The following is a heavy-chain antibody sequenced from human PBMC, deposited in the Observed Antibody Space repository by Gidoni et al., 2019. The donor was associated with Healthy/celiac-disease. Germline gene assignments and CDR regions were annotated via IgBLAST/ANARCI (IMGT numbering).Heavy chain of an antibody. CDR2: MSYDGSNK. Sequence: QVQPVESWGGVVQPGRFTRLSGAASGFTFSSYGMHCVRQAPGRGLRWVAVMSYDGSNKYYADSVKGRFTISRDNSKNTLYLQMNSLRAEDTAVYYCATDVDTAMFGHWGQGTLVTVSS. J-gene: IGHJ4*02. D-gene: IGHD5-18*01. V-gene: IGHV3-30*03. CDR3: ATDVDTAMFGH. CDR1: GFTFSSYG.